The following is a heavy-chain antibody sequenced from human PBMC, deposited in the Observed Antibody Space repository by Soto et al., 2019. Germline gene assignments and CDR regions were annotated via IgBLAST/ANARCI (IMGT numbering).Heavy chain of an antibody. CDR3: ARDLYSGSYGV. CDR2: IIPIFGTA. J-gene: IGHJ4*02. V-gene: IGHV1-69*12. D-gene: IGHD1-26*01. Sequence: QIQLVQSGAEVKKPGSSVKVSCKASGSTFCSYAISRVRHAPGQGLEWMGGIIPIFGTANYAQKFQGRVTITADESTSTAYMELSSLRSEDTAVYYCARDLYSGSYGVWGQGTLVTVSS. CDR1: GSTFCSYA.